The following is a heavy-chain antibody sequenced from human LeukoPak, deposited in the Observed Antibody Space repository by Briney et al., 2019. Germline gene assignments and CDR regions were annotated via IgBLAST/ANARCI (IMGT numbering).Heavy chain of an antibody. Sequence: ASVKVSCKASGGTFSSYAISWVRQAPGQGLEWMGGIIPIFGTANYAQKFQGRVTITADKSTSTAYMELSSLRSEDTAVYYCARKRGDYYDSSGPNAFDIWGQGTMVTVSS. J-gene: IGHJ3*02. CDR3: ARKRGDYYDSSGPNAFDI. CDR2: IIPIFGTA. V-gene: IGHV1-69*06. D-gene: IGHD3-22*01. CDR1: GGTFSSYA.